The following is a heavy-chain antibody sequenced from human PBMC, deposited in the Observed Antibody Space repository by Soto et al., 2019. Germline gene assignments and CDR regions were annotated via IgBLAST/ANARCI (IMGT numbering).Heavy chain of an antibody. CDR2: ISWNSGSI. J-gene: IGHJ6*03. V-gene: IGHV3-9*01. CDR1: GFTFDDYA. Sequence: GGSLRLSCAASGFTFDDYAMHWVRQAPGKGLEWVSGISWNSGSIGYADSVKGRFTISRDNAKNSLYLQMNSLRAEDTALYYCAKDIGDGSGSSLDGYYYYYYYMDVWGKGTTVTVSS. D-gene: IGHD3-10*01. CDR3: AKDIGDGSGSSLDGYYYYYYYMDV.